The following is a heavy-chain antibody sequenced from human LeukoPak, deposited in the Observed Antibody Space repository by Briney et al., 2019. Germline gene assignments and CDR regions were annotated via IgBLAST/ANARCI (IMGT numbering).Heavy chain of an antibody. J-gene: IGHJ4*02. Sequence: SETLSLTCTVSGGSISSSSYYWGWIRQPPGKGLEWIGSIYYSGSTYYNPSLKSRVTISVDSSKNQFSLKLTSVTAADTAVFYRARHLLKGVLTGYPYYFDYWGQGTLVTVSS. V-gene: IGHV4-39*01. CDR2: IYYSGST. CDR1: GGSISSSSYY. D-gene: IGHD3-9*01. CDR3: ARHLLKGVLTGYPYYFDY.